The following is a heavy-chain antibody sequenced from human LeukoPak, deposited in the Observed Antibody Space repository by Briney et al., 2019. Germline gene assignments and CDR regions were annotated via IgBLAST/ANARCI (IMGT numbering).Heavy chain of an antibody. CDR3: AKTYYDILTGYGYYGRDV. CDR2: ISSSGGST. Sequence: GGSLRLSCAASGFTFSSYAMSWVRQAQGKVLEWVSAISSSGGSTYYADSVKGRFTISRDNSKHTLYLQMNSLRDEDTAVYYCAKTYYDILTGYGYYGRDVWGQGTTVTVSS. D-gene: IGHD3-9*01. J-gene: IGHJ6*02. CDR1: GFTFSSYA. V-gene: IGHV3-23*01.